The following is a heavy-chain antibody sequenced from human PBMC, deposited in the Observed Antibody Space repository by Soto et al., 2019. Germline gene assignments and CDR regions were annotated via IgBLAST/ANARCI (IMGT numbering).Heavy chain of an antibody. D-gene: IGHD5-18*01. V-gene: IGHV3-7*04. J-gene: IGHJ6*02. CDR1: GFTFSSYW. CDR2: IKQDGSEK. CDR3: ARGGYGYGYDNYYYGMDV. Sequence: GGSLRLSCAASGFTFSSYWMSWVRQAPGKGLEWVANIKQDGSEKYYVDSVKGRFTISRDNAKNSLYLQMNSLRAEDTAVYYCARGGYGYGYDNYYYGMDVWGQGTTVTVSS.